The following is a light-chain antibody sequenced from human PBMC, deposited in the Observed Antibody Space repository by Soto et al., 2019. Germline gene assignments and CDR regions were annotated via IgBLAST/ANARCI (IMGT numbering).Light chain of an antibody. CDR2: VAS. J-gene: IGKJ4*02. Sequence: IQMTQSXSSLYSSQADXXXXXXXGSQRISSYVNWCQQKXGRAAKLLIYVASXLRSGVPARFSGSESGTDFTLTISCLQSEDFATYYCQQYYSFPLTFGGGTKVDIK. V-gene: IGKV1-39*01. CDR3: QQYYSFPLT. CDR1: QRISSY.